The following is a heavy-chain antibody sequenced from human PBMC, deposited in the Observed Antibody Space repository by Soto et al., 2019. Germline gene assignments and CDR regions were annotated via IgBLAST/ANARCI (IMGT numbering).Heavy chain of an antibody. CDR2: LYDLDGS. V-gene: IGHV3-53*01. J-gene: IGHJ4*02. CDR1: GFTISGKKY. Sequence: GGSLRLSCAASGFTISGKKYVAWVRQAPGKGLEWVSALYDLDGSFYAASVKGRFTTSSDSSKTTVYLQMNNLRAEDTAIFYCAKYARVRLTTGFDSWGQGTLVTVSS. D-gene: IGHD4-17*01. CDR3: AKYARVRLTTGFDS.